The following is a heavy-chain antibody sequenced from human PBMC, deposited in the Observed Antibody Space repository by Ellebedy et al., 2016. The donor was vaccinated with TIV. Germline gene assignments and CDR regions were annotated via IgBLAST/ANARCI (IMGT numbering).Heavy chain of an antibody. CDR3: ARSGRRSSSSDV. CDR2: ISGSGGST. D-gene: IGHD6-6*01. J-gene: IGHJ6*04. V-gene: IGHV3-23*01. CDR1: GFTFSSYA. Sequence: GESLKISXAASGFTFSSYAMSWVRQAPGKGLEWVSAISGSGGSTYYADSVKGRFTISRDNSKNTLYLQMNSLRAEDTAVYYCARSGRRSSSSDVWGKGTTVTVSS.